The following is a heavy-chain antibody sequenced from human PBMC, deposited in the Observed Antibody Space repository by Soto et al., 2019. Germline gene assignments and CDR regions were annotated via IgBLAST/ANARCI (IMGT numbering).Heavy chain of an antibody. CDR2: MQPSTGRT. Sequence: QVQLVQSGAEVREPGASVKVSCKASGYSFTSLDINGVLQTAGQGLEWMGWMQPSTGRTGYAQKFQGRVTMTRDTSINTAYMELTTLTSDDTAFYYCARGVSAGVDYWGQGTLVTVSS. CDR1: GYSFTSLD. D-gene: IGHD1-26*01. CDR3: ARGVSAGVDY. V-gene: IGHV1-8*01. J-gene: IGHJ4*02.